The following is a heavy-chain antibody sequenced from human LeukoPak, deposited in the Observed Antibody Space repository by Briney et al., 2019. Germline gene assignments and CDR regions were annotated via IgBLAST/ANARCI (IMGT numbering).Heavy chain of an antibody. V-gene: IGHV1-46*01. CDR2: INPSGGST. J-gene: IGHJ4*02. CDR3: ARDQIPTKFDY. Sequence: ASVKVSCKASGYTFTSYYMHWVRQAPGQGLEWMGIINPSGGSTSYAQKFQGRVTMTRDTSTSTVYMELSSLRSEDTAVHYCARDQIPTKFDYWGQGTLVTVSS. CDR1: GYTFTSYY.